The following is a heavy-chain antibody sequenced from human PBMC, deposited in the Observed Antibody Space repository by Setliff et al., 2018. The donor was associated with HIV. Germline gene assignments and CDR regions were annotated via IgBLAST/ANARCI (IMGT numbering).Heavy chain of an antibody. CDR2: ISSSGNFI. V-gene: IGHV3-21*01. J-gene: IGHJ4*02. CDR1: GFIFSGYT. CDR3: ARENNFDY. Sequence: KTGGSLRLSCAASGFIFSGYTMVWVRQAPGKGLELVSSISSSGNFIYYEDSVKGRFTMSRDNAKNSLYLQMDSLRVEDTALYYCARENNFDYWGQGTLVTV.